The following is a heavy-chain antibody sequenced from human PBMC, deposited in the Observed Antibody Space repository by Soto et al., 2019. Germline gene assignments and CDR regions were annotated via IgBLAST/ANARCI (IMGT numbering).Heavy chain of an antibody. D-gene: IGHD6-19*01. CDR3: ARDPPYSSGWYAGFDP. Sequence: QVQLVQSGAEVKKPGASVKVSCKASGYTFTSYGISWVRQAPGQGLEWMGWISAYNGNTNYAQKLQGRVTMTTDTSTSTASMELRSLRADDTAVYYWARDPPYSSGWYAGFDPWGQGTLVTVSS. V-gene: IGHV1-18*01. CDR2: ISAYNGNT. J-gene: IGHJ5*02. CDR1: GYTFTSYG.